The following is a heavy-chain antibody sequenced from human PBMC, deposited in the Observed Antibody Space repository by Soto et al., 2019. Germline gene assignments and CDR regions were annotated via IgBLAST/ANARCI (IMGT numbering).Heavy chain of an antibody. CDR1: GGSISTYY. J-gene: IGHJ2*01. V-gene: IGHV4-59*01. CDR2: TSYSGST. CDR3: AGSVCRSGSCSLVAL. D-gene: IGHD2-15*01. Sequence: QVQLQESGPGLVKPSETLSVTCTVSGGSISTYYWSWIRQSPGKGLEWIGYTSYSGSTNYNPSLTSPATISADTSKNQFTLRLSSVTAADTAVYYCAGSVCRSGSCSLVALWRRGTLVIVSS.